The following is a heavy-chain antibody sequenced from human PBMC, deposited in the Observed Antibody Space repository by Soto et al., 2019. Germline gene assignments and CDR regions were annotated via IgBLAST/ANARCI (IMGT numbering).Heavy chain of an antibody. D-gene: IGHD3-3*01. CDR3: ARPQTFWSGYYGYMDV. CDR2: IYYSGST. CDR1: GGSISSSSYY. Sequence: SETLSLTCTVSGGSISSSSYYWDWIRQPPGKGLEWIGSIYYSGSTYYNPSLKSRVTISVDTSKNQFSLKLSSVTAADTAVYYCARPQTFWSGYYGYMDVWGKGTTVTVSS. V-gene: IGHV4-39*01. J-gene: IGHJ6*03.